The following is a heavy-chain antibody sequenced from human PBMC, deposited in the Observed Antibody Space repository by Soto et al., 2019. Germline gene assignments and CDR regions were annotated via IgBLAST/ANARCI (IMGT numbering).Heavy chain of an antibody. CDR1: GFIFNNYA. CDR3: ARDRTRTYFWAGILDY. J-gene: IGHJ4*02. V-gene: IGHV3-23*01. D-gene: IGHD1-1*01. Sequence: EVQVLESGGGLVQPGGSLTISCAASGFIFNNYAMSWVRQAPGKGLEWVSSISDSGGSTYYADSVKGRFTISRDNTKNTLYLRMNRLRGEDTAIYYCARDRTRTYFWAGILDYWGQGSLVTVSS. CDR2: ISDSGGST.